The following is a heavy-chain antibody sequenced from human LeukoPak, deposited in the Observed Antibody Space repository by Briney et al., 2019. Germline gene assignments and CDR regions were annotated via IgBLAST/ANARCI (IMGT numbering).Heavy chain of an antibody. D-gene: IGHD5-24*01. Sequence: ASVKVSCKASGYTFTDYYIHWVRQAPGQGLEWMGWINTNSGATNYPQKFQGRVTMTKDTSIITAYMELSRLRYDDPAMYYCARVGQSDYWGQGTLVTVSS. CDR3: ARVGQSDY. CDR2: INTNSGAT. J-gene: IGHJ4*02. CDR1: GYTFTDYY. V-gene: IGHV1-2*02.